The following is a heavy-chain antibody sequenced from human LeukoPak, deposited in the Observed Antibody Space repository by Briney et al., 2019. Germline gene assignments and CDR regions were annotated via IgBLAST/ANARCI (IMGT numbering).Heavy chain of an antibody. CDR2: INTNTGNP. Sequence: ASVKVSCKASGYTFTSYAMNWVRQAPGQGLEWMGWINTNTGNPTYAQGFTGRFVFSLDTSVSTAYLQISSQKAEDTAVYYCARAGIAAAWNGMDVWGQGTTVTVSS. J-gene: IGHJ6*02. CDR3: ARAGIAAAWNGMDV. CDR1: GYTFTSYA. D-gene: IGHD6-13*01. V-gene: IGHV7-4-1*02.